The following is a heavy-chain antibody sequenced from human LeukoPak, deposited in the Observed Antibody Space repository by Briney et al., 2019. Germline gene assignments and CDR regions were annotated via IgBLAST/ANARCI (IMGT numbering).Heavy chain of an antibody. V-gene: IGHV3-23*01. CDR3: AKAAYGDYVNWFDP. D-gene: IGHD4-17*01. J-gene: IGHJ5*02. CDR2: ISGTGDIT. CDR1: GFAFSSYV. Sequence: GGSLRLSCAASGFAFSSYVMTWVRQAPGKGLEWVSSISGTGDITYDADSVKGRFTISRDNSKNTLYLQMNSLRAEDTALYYCAKAAYGDYVNWFDPWGQGTLVTVSS.